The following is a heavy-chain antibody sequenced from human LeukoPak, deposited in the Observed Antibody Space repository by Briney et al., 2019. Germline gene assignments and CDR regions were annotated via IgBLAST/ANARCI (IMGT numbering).Heavy chain of an antibody. D-gene: IGHD3-16*01. CDR3: TRGAGWLIDY. CDR2: FYNSGSS. V-gene: IGHV4-59*01. CDR1: GGSISSYY. Sequence: SETLSLTCTVSGGSISSYYWSWIRQPPGKGLEWIGYFYNSGSSTYNPSLKSRVTISVDTSKEQFSLKVNSVTAADTAVYYCTRGAGWLIDYWGQGILVTVSS. J-gene: IGHJ4*02.